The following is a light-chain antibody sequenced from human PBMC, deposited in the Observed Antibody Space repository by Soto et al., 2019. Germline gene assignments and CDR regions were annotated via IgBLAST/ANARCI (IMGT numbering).Light chain of an antibody. CDR2: DVS. CDR1: SSDVGGYNY. J-gene: IGLJ2*01. V-gene: IGLV2-11*01. CDR3: CSYAGTYTFVV. Sequence: QSALTQPRSVSGSPGQSVTISCTGTSSDVGGYNYVSWYQHHPGKAPKLMIYDVSKRPSGVPDRFSGSKSGNTASLTISGLQAEHEADYYCCSYAGTYTFVVLGGGTKVTVL.